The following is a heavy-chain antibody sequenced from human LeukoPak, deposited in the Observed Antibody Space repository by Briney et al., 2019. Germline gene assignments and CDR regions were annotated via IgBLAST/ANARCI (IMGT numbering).Heavy chain of an antibody. CDR3: AREGVTGAFFV. CDR2: TSTTGSTT. Sequence: GGSLRLSCEASGFDFRGSFMSWIRQAPGKGLEWVSYTSTTGSTTFDADSVKGRFTISRDNAKNSVYLQMNRLRVEDTGVYYCAREGVTGAFFVWGQGALVTVSS. D-gene: IGHD2-21*02. J-gene: IGHJ4*02. V-gene: IGHV3-11*04. CDR1: GFDFRGSF.